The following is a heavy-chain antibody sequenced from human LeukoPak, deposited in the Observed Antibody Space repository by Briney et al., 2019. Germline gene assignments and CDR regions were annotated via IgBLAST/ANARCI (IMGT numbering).Heavy chain of an antibody. J-gene: IGHJ3*02. CDR3: AKIISDWSRGAFDI. CDR1: GFTFSSYS. CDR2: ISSSGNYI. V-gene: IGHV3-21*01. Sequence: GGSLRLSCAASGFTFSSYSMNWVRQAPGKGLEWFSSISSSGNYIYYADSVKGRFTISRDNAKNSLYLQMNSLRAEDTAVYYCAKIISDWSRGAFDIWGQGTMVTVSS. D-gene: IGHD6-19*01.